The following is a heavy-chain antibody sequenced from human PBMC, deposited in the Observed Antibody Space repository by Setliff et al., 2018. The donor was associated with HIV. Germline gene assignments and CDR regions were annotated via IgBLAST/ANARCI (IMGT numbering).Heavy chain of an antibody. Sequence: ASVKVSCTASGGTFSSYAISWVRQAPGQGLEWMGGIIPIFGTANYAQKFQGRVTITTDESTSTAYMELSSLRSEDTAVYYCASGGSGSYLPVPDAFDIWGQGTMVTVSS. D-gene: IGHD1-26*01. J-gene: IGHJ3*02. V-gene: IGHV1-69*05. CDR3: ASGGSGSYLPVPDAFDI. CDR1: GGTFSSYA. CDR2: IIPIFGTA.